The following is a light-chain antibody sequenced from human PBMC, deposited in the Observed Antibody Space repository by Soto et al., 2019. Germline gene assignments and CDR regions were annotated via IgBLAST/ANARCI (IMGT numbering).Light chain of an antibody. V-gene: IGLV2-11*01. CDR2: DVS. Sequence: QSVLTQPRSVSGSPGESVTISCSGTSSDVGSYNYVSWYQQYPGKTPKVMIYDVSERPSEVPVRFSGSKSDNTASLTISGLQAEDEAEYFCCSYSGSDSLLFGGGTKLTVL. J-gene: IGLJ2*01. CDR3: CSYSGSDSLL. CDR1: SSDVGSYNY.